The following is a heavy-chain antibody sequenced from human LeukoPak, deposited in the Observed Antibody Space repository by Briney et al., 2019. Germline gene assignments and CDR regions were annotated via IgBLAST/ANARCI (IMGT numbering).Heavy chain of an antibody. D-gene: IGHD3-22*01. J-gene: IGHJ6*02. CDR2: IILMFDIA. Sequence: SVKVSCMASGGTFSSYAINWVRQAPGQGLEWMGRIILMFDIANYAQKFQGRVTITADKSTSTAYMELNSLRSEDTAVYYCASPKSIEDTGMDVWGQGTTVTVSS. V-gene: IGHV1-69*04. CDR3: ASPKSIEDTGMDV. CDR1: GGTFSSYA.